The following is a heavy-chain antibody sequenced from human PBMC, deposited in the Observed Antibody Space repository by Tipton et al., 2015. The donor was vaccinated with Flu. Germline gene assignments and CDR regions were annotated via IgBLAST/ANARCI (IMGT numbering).Heavy chain of an antibody. CDR3: AGRDYSNYVSEPKSWFDP. Sequence: TLSLTCSVSGESMGINYYWGWIRQPPGEGLEWIGNIHRSGNTYHNPSLRSRVTMSVDSSRNQFSLRLSSVTAADTAVYYCAGRDYSNYVSEPKSWFDPWGQGILVTVSS. V-gene: IGHV4-38-2*01. D-gene: IGHD4-11*01. J-gene: IGHJ5*02. CDR1: GESMGINYY. CDR2: IHRSGNT.